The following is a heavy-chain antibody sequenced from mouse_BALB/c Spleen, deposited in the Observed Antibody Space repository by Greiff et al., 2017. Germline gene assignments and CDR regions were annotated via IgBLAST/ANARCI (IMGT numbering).Heavy chain of an antibody. CDR2: ISNGGGST. CDR1: GFTFSSYT. Sequence: VMLVESGGGLVQPGGSLKLSCAASGFTFSSYTMSWVRQTPEKRLEWVAYISNGGGSTYYPDTVKGRFTISRDNAKNTLYLQMSSLKSEDTAMYYCARLGGRIFDYWGQGTTLTVSS. V-gene: IGHV5-12-2*01. D-gene: IGHD1-1*02. J-gene: IGHJ2*01. CDR3: ARLGGRIFDY.